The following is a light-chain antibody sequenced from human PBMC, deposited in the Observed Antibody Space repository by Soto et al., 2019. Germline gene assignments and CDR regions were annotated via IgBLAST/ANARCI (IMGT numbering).Light chain of an antibody. CDR3: SSYTSSSTPYV. CDR1: SSDVGGYNY. Sequence: QSALTQPASVSGSPGQSITISCTGTSSDVGGYNYVSWYQQHPVKAPKLMIYDVTNRPSGVSDRFSGCKSGNTASLTISGLQAEDEADYYCSSYTSSSTPYVFGTGTKVTVL. V-gene: IGLV2-14*01. CDR2: DVT. J-gene: IGLJ1*01.